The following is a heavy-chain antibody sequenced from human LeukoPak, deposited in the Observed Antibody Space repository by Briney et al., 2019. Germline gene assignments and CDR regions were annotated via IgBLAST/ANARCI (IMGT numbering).Heavy chain of an antibody. Sequence: HTGGSLRLSCAASGFTFTSYAMSWVRQAPGKGLEWVAVISYDGSNKYYADSVKGRFTISRDNSKNTLYLQMNSLRAEDTAVYYCARVAYYDSSGYLTIDYWGQGTLVTVSS. CDR3: ARVAYYDSSGYLTIDY. D-gene: IGHD3-22*01. V-gene: IGHV3-30-3*01. J-gene: IGHJ4*02. CDR1: GFTFTSYA. CDR2: ISYDGSNK.